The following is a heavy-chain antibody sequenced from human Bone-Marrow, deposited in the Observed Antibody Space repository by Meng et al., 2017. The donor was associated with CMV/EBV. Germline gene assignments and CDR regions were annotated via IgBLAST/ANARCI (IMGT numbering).Heavy chain of an antibody. V-gene: IGHV3-9*01. J-gene: IGHJ6*02. Sequence: SLKISCAVSGFSLDNYGMHWVRQAPGKGLEWVSGISWNSASIGYVDSVKGRFTLSRDNAKNSLYLQMDGLRPEDTALYYCARDRARYYDFWSGYSRPQYDYGMDVCGQGTAVTVSS. D-gene: IGHD3-3*01. CDR3: ARDRARYYDFWSGYSRPQYDYGMDV. CDR2: ISWNSASI. CDR1: GFSLDNYG.